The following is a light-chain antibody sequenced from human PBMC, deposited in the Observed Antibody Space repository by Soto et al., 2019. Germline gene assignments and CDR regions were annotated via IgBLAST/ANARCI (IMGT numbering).Light chain of an antibody. CDR3: QQYNNWPPLN. CDR2: GSS. CDR1: QSVSSN. V-gene: IGKV3-15*01. Sequence: EIVMTQSPATLSVSPGERATLSCRASQSVSSNLAWYQQKPGQAPRLLIYGSSTRATGIPDRFSGSGSGTEFTLTISSLQSEDFAVYYCQQYNNWPPLNFGGGTKVEIK. J-gene: IGKJ4*01.